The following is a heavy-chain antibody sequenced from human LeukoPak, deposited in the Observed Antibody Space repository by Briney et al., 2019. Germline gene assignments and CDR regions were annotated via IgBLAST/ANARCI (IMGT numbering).Heavy chain of an antibody. D-gene: IGHD2-2*02. Sequence: GGSLRLSCAASGFTFSSYSMNWVRQAPGKGLEWVSSISSSSSYIYYADSVKGRFTISRDNAKNSLYLQMNSLRAEDTAVYYCARDPIPATIQGAPNWFDPWGQGTLVTVSS. V-gene: IGHV3-21*01. CDR3: ARDPIPATIQGAPNWFDP. CDR2: ISSSSSYI. J-gene: IGHJ5*02. CDR1: GFTFSSYS.